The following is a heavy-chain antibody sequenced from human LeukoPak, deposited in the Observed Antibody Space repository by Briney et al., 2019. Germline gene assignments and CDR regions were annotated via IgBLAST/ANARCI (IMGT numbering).Heavy chain of an antibody. Sequence: GGSLRLSCAASGFTFSSYAMSWVRQTPGKGLEWVSGISGSGSSPYYANSVKGRFTISRDNSKSTLYLQMNSLRAEDTAVYYCARTDYGDSLFDYWGQGTLVTVSS. CDR1: GFTFSSYA. CDR2: ISGSGSSP. CDR3: ARTDYGDSLFDY. D-gene: IGHD4-17*01. V-gene: IGHV3-23*01. J-gene: IGHJ4*02.